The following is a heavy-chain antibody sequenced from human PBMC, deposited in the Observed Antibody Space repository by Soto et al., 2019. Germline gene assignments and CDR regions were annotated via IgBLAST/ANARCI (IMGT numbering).Heavy chain of an antibody. D-gene: IGHD1-7*01. V-gene: IGHV3-11*05. CDR1: GFTFSDYY. CDR3: ARGGVKGTTSRGQVYN. Sequence: QVQVVESGGGLVKPGGSLRLSCAASGFTFSDYYMSWIRQAPGKGLEWVSFISSSGDSTKYADSVKGRFTISRDNAKNSLYLQLNSLRAXDTXVYYCARGGVKGTTSRGQVYNWGQGTLVTVSS. CDR2: ISSSGDST. J-gene: IGHJ4*02.